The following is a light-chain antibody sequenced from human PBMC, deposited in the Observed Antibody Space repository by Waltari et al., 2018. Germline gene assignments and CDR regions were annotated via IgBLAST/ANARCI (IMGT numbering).Light chain of an antibody. J-gene: IGKJ4*01. Sequence: ILLTQSPVILSVSPGGRATLSCRASQSISNNLAWYQPKPGQAPRLLIYAASNRAIGTPGRFTGSGSGTDFTLTISSLEPEDFVVYYCQQRSVWPTFGGGTKVEIK. CDR2: AAS. CDR3: QQRSVWPT. CDR1: QSISNN. V-gene: IGKV3-11*01.